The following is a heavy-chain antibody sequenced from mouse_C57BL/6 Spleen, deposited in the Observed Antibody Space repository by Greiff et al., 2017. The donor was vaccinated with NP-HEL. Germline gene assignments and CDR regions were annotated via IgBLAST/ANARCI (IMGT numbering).Heavy chain of an antibody. D-gene: IGHD2-5*01. CDR2: INPYNGGT. CDR3: ARRKPYSNYGVDY. V-gene: IGHV1-19*01. CDR1: GYTFTDYY. J-gene: IGHJ4*01. Sequence: EVQLQQSGPVLVKPGASVKMSCKASGYTFTDYYMNWVKQSHGKSLEWIGVINPYNGGTSYNQKFKGKATLTVDKSSSTAYMELNSLTSEDSAVYDCARRKPYSNYGVDYWGQGTSVTVSS.